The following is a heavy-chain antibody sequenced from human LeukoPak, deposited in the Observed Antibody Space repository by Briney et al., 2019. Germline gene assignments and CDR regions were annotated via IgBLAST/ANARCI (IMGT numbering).Heavy chain of an antibody. D-gene: IGHD5-12*01. V-gene: IGHV3-23*01. CDR2: INNNGGNT. CDR1: GFTFSSYA. Sequence: GGSLRLSCAASGFTFSSYAMNWVRQAPGKGLEWVSGINNNGGNTYYADSVKGRFTTSRDNSENTLYLQMNSLRAEDTAVYYCFGYDVDYWGQGTLVTVSS. J-gene: IGHJ4*02. CDR3: FGYDVDY.